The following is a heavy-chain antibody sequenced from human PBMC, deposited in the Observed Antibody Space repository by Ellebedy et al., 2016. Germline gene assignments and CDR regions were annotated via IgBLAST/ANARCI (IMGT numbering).Heavy chain of an antibody. CDR1: GFTLRSYW. CDR2: ISTDGSSA. V-gene: IGHV3-74*01. J-gene: IGHJ4*02. Sequence: GGSLRLSCAASGFTLRSYWMHWVRQAPGQGLVWVSRISTDGSSATYAESVKGRFTISRDNAKNTLYLQMNSLRAEDTAVYYCAREISNCAGDCLGYWGQGTLVTVSS. D-gene: IGHD2-21*01. CDR3: AREISNCAGDCLGY.